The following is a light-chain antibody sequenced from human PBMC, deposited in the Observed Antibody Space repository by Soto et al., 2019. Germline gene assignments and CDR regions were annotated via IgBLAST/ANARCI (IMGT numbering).Light chain of an antibody. CDR2: RAS. CDR1: RSISDT. Sequence: EIAMTQSPATLSVSPGGKATHPCRASRSISDTLAWYQQKPGQAPRLLIYRASRGATVCPARFSGSGSGTDFTLTISSLQSEDFAVYYCQQYNNWPWTFGQGTKVDIK. V-gene: IGKV3-15*01. J-gene: IGKJ1*01. CDR3: QQYNNWPWT.